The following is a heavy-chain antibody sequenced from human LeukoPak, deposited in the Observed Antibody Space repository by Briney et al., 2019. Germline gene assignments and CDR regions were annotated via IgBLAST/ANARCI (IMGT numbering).Heavy chain of an antibody. V-gene: IGHV1-69*13. Sequence: WASVKVSCKASGGTFSSYAISWVRQAPGQGLEWMGGIIPIFGTANYAQKFQGRVTITADESTSTAYMELSSLRSEDTAVYYCARDRGYCSGGSCIPRYYGMDVWGQGTTVTVSS. CDR1: GGTFSSYA. D-gene: IGHD2-15*01. J-gene: IGHJ6*02. CDR2: IIPIFGTA. CDR3: ARDRGYCSGGSCIPRYYGMDV.